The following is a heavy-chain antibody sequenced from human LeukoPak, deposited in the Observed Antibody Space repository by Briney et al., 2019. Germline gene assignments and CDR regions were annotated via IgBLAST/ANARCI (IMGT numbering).Heavy chain of an antibody. CDR3: TRQLDTGSPY. D-gene: IGHD5-18*01. CDR1: GGSISGSTYY. J-gene: IGHJ4*02. CDR2: ISYSGNT. V-gene: IGHV4-39*01. Sequence: SSETLSLTCTVSGGSISGSTYYWGWIRQPPGKGLEWIGSISYSGNTCYSPSLQSRVTISVDTPKNQFSLKLSSVTAADTAVYYCTRQLDTGSPYWGQGTLVTVSS.